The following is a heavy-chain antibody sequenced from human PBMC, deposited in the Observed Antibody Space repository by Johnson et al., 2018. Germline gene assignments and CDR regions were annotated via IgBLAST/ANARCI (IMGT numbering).Heavy chain of an antibody. CDR2: IWHDGSHK. D-gene: IGHD2-8*01. CDR1: GFTFRNYG. J-gene: IGHJ6*02. V-gene: IGHV3-33*08. Sequence: QVQLQESGGGVVQPGRSLRLSCAASGFTFRNYGMFWVRQAPGKGLEWVAVIWHDGSHKFYADSVKGRFTISRDNSKNTLYLQMNSLRAEDTAVYYCAREENIVLMVYASYGMDVWGQGTTVTVSS. CDR3: AREENIVLMVYASYGMDV.